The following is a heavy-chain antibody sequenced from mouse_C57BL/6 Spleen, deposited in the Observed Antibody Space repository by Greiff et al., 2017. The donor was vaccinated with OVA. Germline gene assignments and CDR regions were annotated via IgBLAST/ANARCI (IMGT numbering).Heavy chain of an antibody. Sequence: VQLQESGPELVKPGASVKISCKASGYAFSSSWMNWVKQRPGKGLEWIGRIYPGDGDTNYNGKFKGKATLTADKSSSTAYMQLSSLTSEDSAVYFCARRDGGYFDVWGTGTTVTVSS. CDR1: GYAFSSSW. D-gene: IGHD3-3*01. J-gene: IGHJ1*03. V-gene: IGHV1-82*01. CDR2: IYPGDGDT. CDR3: ARRDGGYFDV.